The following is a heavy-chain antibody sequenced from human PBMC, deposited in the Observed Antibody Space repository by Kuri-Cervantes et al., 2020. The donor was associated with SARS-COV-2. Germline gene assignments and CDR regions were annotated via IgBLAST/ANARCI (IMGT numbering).Heavy chain of an antibody. D-gene: IGHD3-10*01. V-gene: IGHV3-48*01. CDR3: ARDLIFVAYNRGTGAFDI. CDR1: GFTFSRYS. J-gene: IGHJ3*02. CDR2: LSGDSITT. Sequence: EGSLRLSCVASGFTFSRYSMNWVRQAPGKGLEFVSYLSGDSITTYFADSLKGRFTISRDNSKNTLYLQMNSLRAEDTALYYCARDLIFVAYNRGTGAFDIWGQGTMVTVSS.